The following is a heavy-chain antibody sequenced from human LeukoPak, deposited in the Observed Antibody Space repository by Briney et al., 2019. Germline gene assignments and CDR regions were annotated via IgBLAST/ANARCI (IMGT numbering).Heavy chain of an antibody. D-gene: IGHD3-22*01. J-gene: IGHJ4*02. Sequence: SSETLSLTCTVSGGSISSYYWSWIRQPPGKGLEWIGYIYYSGSTNYNPSLKSRVTVSVDTSKNQFSLKLSSVTAADTAVYYCAGASYDSSGVHWGQGTLVTVSS. CDR3: AGASYDSSGVH. V-gene: IGHV4-59*01. CDR1: GGSISSYY. CDR2: IYYSGST.